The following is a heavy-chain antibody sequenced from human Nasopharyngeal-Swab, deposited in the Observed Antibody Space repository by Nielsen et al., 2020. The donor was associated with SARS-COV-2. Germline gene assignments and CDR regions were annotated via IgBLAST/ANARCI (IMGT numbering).Heavy chain of an antibody. J-gene: IGHJ6*02. V-gene: IGHV4-34*01. Sequence: WIRQPPGQGLEWIGEINHSGSTNYNPSLKSRVTISVDTSKNQFSLKLSSVTAADTAVYYCARAEPYDFWSGYMPFYGMDVWGQGTTVTVSS. D-gene: IGHD3-3*01. CDR3: ARAEPYDFWSGYMPFYGMDV. CDR2: INHSGST.